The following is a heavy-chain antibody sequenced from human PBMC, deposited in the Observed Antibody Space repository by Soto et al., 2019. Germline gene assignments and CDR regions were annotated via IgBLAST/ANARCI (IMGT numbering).Heavy chain of an antibody. J-gene: IGHJ6*02. CDR2: ISYDGSNK. D-gene: IGHD3-10*01. V-gene: IGHV3-30-3*01. CDR1: GFTFSSYA. Sequence: GGSLRLSCAASGFTFSSYAMHWVRQAPGKGLEWVAVISYDGSNKYYADSVKGRFTISRDNSKNTLYLQMNSLRAEDMAVYYCARGDIQFGELHYYYYGMDVWGQGTTVTVSS. CDR3: ARGDIQFGELHYYYYGMDV.